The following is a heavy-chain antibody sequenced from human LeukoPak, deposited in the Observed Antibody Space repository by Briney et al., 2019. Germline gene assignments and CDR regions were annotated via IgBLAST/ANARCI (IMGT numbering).Heavy chain of an antibody. D-gene: IGHD3-16*01. CDR2: IGKDGDT. CDR1: GFTFSYYD. Sequence: PGGSLRLSCAASGFTFSYYDMHWVRQVSGKSLEWVSGIGKDGDTYYPGSVKGRFTISRENAQNSLYLQMNSLRAEDTAVYYCIRDLGLSHAYGAFDVWGQGTMDTVSS. CDR3: IRDLGLSHAYGAFDV. V-gene: IGHV3-13*01. J-gene: IGHJ3*01.